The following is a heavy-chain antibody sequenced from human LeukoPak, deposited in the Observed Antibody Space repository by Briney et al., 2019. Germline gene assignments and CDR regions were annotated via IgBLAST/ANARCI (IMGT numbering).Heavy chain of an antibody. D-gene: IGHD1-7*01. CDR1: GFTLDDYG. J-gene: IGHJ4*02. CDR3: TRDPTNLSPPH. V-gene: IGHV3-20*04. Sequence: GGSLRLSCAASGFTLDDYGMSWVRQAPGKGLEWVSGINGNGGSTGYADSVKGRFTISRDNAKNSLYLQMNSLRAEDTALYYCTRDPTNLSPPHWGQGTLVTVSS. CDR2: INGNGGST.